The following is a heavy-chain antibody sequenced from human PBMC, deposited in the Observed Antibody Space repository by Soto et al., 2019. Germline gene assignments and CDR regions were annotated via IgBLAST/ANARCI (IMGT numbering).Heavy chain of an antibody. D-gene: IGHD6-6*01. CDR3: ARDLKSSGSSSHYGMDV. V-gene: IGHV3-13*01. J-gene: IGHJ6*02. Sequence: EVQLVESGGGLAQPGGSLRLSCAASGFTFSNYDMHWVRQVTGKGLEWISSIGTAGDTYYAGSVRGRFTISRENAKNSLYLQMNSLRAGDTAVYYCARDLKSSGSSSHYGMDVWGQGTTVTVSS. CDR1: GFTFSNYD. CDR2: IGTAGDT.